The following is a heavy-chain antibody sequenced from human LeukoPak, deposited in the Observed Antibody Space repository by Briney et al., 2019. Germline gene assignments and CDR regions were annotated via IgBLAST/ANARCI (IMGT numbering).Heavy chain of an antibody. CDR3: ARSDIVNWFDP. Sequence: ASVKVSCKASGYTLTDYYMHWVRQAPGQGLEWMGIINPSGGSTSYAQKFQGRVTMTRDTSTSTVYMELSSLRSEDTAVYYCARSDIVNWFDPWGQGTLVTVSS. J-gene: IGHJ5*02. CDR2: INPSGGST. CDR1: GYTLTDYY. D-gene: IGHD2-15*01. V-gene: IGHV1-46*01.